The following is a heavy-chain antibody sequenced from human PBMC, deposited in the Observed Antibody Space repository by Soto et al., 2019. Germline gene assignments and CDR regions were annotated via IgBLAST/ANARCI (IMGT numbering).Heavy chain of an antibody. Sequence: ASVKVSCKASGYTFTGYYIHWVRQAPGQGLEWMGWINPNSGGTNYALKFQGRVTMTRDTSITTAYMELSRLGSDDTAVYYCASVPPAEGDWFEPWGQGALVTVSS. CDR1: GYTFTGYY. CDR2: INPNSGGT. J-gene: IGHJ5*02. CDR3: ASVPPAEGDWFEP. V-gene: IGHV1-2*02.